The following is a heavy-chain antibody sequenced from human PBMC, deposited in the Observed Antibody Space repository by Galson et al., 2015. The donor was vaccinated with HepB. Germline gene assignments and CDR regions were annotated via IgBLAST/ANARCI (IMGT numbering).Heavy chain of an antibody. CDR2: IYSGGST. CDR1: GFTVSSNY. J-gene: IGHJ3*02. CDR3: ASGGDSSGYYFDAFDI. V-gene: IGHV3-53*04. D-gene: IGHD3-22*01. Sequence: SLRLSCAASGFTVSSNYMSWVRQAPGKGLEWVSGIYSGGSTYYADSVKGRCTISRHNSKNTLYLQINSLRAADTAVYYCASGGDSSGYYFDAFDIWGQGTMVTVSS.